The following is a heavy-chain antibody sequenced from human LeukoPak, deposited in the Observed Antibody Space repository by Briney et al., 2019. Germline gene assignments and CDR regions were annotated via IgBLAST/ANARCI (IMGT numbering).Heavy chain of an antibody. D-gene: IGHD2-15*01. J-gene: IGHJ4*02. Sequence: GGSLRLSCTASGFTYSNYAMSWVRQAPGKGLEWVGFIRSKAYGGTTEYAASVKGRFTISRDDSKSIAYLQMNSLKTEDTAVYYCTRLMYCSGGSCYSFDYWGQGTLVTVSS. CDR1: GFTYSNYA. CDR2: IRSKAYGGTT. V-gene: IGHV3-49*04. CDR3: TRLMYCSGGSCYSFDY.